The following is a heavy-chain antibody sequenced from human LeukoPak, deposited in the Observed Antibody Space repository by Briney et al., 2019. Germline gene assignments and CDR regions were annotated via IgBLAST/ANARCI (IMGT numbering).Heavy chain of an antibody. J-gene: IGHJ5*02. CDR1: GGSISGSNW. V-gene: IGHV4-4*02. D-gene: IGHD6-13*01. CDR3: ARISIGSSSRYDP. CDR2: IYHSGST. Sequence: SETLSLTCAVSGGSISGSNWWSWVRQPPGKGLEWIGEIYHSGSTNYNPSLKSRVTISVDKSKNQFSLKLSSVTAADTAVYYCARISIGSSSRYDPWGQGTLVTVSS.